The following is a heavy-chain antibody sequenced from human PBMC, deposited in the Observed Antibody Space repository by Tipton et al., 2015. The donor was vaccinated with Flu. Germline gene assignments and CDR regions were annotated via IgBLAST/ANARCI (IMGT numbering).Heavy chain of an antibody. J-gene: IGHJ3*02. V-gene: IGHV4-59*01. D-gene: IGHD3-10*01. CDR1: GGSIRGYY. CDR2: VYYTGST. Sequence: TLSLTCTVSGGSIRGYYWNWIRQFPGKGLEWIGFVYYTGSTNYKSSLKSRVTISTDTSTNQVSLKMNSVIAADTAVYYCARELRSENFGAFDIWGQGTTVTVSS. CDR3: ARELRSENFGAFDI.